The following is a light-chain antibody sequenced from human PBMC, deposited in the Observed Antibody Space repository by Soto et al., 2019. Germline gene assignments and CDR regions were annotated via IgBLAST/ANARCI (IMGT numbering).Light chain of an antibody. Sequence: DVQMTQSPSSLSAFVGDRVTITCRASQGIAPYLAWFQQKPGKVPKLLIYATSTLKSGVPSRFSGNGSGTDFTLTISSLQPEDVATYYCQKYNSAPLTFGGGTKVEIK. CDR3: QKYNSAPLT. J-gene: IGKJ4*01. CDR2: ATS. CDR1: QGIAPY. V-gene: IGKV1-27*01.